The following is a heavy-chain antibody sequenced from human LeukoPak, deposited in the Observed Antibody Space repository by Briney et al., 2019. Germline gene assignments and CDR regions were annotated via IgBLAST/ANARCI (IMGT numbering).Heavy chain of an antibody. CDR3: AGSYYYDSSGYFV. Sequence: SETLSLTCAVSGYSISSGYYWGWIRQPPGKGLEWIGSIYLSGSTYYNPSLKSRVTISVDTSKNQFSLKLSSVTAADTAVYYCAGSYYYDSSGYFVWGQGTLVTVPS. D-gene: IGHD3-22*01. J-gene: IGHJ4*02. V-gene: IGHV4-38-2*01. CDR2: IYLSGST. CDR1: GYSISSGYY.